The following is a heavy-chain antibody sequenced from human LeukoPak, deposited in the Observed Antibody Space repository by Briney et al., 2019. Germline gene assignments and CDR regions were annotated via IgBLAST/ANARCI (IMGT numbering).Heavy chain of an antibody. D-gene: IGHD4-17*01. CDR2: ISYDGSNK. Sequence: TGGSLRLSCAASGFTFSSYAMHWVRQAPGKGLEWVAVISYDGSNKYYADSVKGRFTISRDNSKNTLYLQMNSLRAEDTAVYYCAKVGIRVYGDYFDYWGQGTLVTVSS. J-gene: IGHJ4*02. CDR3: AKVGIRVYGDYFDY. V-gene: IGHV3-30*04. CDR1: GFTFSSYA.